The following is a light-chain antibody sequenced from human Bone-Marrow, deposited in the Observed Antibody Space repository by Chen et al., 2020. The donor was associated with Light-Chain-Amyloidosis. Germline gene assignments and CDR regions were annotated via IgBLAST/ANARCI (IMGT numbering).Light chain of an antibody. CDR2: GSS. CDR1: QTISSNY. V-gene: IGKV3-20*01. J-gene: IGKJ4*01. CDR3: QQYGTSPLT. Sequence: EIVLTQSPGTLSLSPGEGANLSCRVSQTISSNYLTWYQQKFGQAPRLLIYGSSSRATGIPDRFTGSESGTDFTLTINRLEPEDFAMYYCQQYGTSPLTFGGGTKVEIK.